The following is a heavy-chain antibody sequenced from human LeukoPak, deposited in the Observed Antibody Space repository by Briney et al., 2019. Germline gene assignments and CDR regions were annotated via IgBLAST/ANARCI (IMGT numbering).Heavy chain of an antibody. CDR2: IHTSGST. CDR3: ARDYYDSSGYDNYFDY. V-gene: IGHV4-61*02. D-gene: IGHD3-22*01. CDR1: GGSISSGSYY. J-gene: IGHJ4*02. Sequence: SETLSLTCTVSGGSISSGSYYWSWIRQPAGKGMEWIGRIHTSGSTNYNPSLKSRVTISVDTSKNQFSLKLSSVTAADTAVYYCARDYYDSSGYDNYFDYWGQGTLVTVSS.